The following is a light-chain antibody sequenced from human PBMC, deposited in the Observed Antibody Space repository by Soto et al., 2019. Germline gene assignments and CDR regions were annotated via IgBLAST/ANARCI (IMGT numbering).Light chain of an antibody. Sequence: EIWLTQSPATLSLSPGERATLSCGASQSVSSYLVWYQQKPGKAPRLLISDASNRATGIPARFSGSGSGADLTLTISSLETEDFAVYYCQQRANWPLTFGGGTKVDIK. V-gene: IGKV3-11*01. CDR1: QSVSSY. CDR2: DAS. CDR3: QQRANWPLT. J-gene: IGKJ4*01.